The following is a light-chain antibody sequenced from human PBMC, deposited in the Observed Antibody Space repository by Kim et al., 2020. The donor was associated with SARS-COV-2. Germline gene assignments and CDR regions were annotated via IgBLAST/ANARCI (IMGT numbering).Light chain of an antibody. CDR1: NLGNKY. V-gene: IGLV3-1*01. CDR2: QDF. J-gene: IGLJ2*01. CDR3: QALDSSTVV. Sequence: VSPGKTANITCSGDNLGNKYVSWYQQRAGQSPLLLIYQDFKRPSGIPERFSASNSGNTAALTISGTQSMDEADYYCQALDSSTVVFGEGTQLTVL.